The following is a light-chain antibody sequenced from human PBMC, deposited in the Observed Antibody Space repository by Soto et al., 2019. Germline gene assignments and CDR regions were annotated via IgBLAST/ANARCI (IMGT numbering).Light chain of an antibody. CDR2: DVF. CDR1: QSVDSY. J-gene: IGKJ4*02. V-gene: IGKV3-11*01. Sequence: EIVLTQSPATLSLSPGERATLSCRASQSVDSYLAWYQQKPGQAPRLLIFDVFNRATGIPARFSGSGSGTDFTLTISSLEPEDFAVYYCQQRSNGRTFGGGTKVEMK. CDR3: QQRSNGRT.